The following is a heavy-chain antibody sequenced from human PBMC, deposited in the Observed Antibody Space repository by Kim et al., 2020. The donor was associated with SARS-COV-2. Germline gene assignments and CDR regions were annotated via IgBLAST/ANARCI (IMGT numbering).Heavy chain of an antibody. CDR2: IYYSGST. V-gene: IGHV4-39*01. Sequence: SETLSLTCTVSGGSISSSSYYWGWIRQPPGKGLEWIGSIYYSGSTYYNPSLKSRVTISVDTSKNQFSLKLSSVTAADTAVYYCARHNLRKRGYSGQIDYWGQGTLVTVSS. CDR1: GGSISSSSYY. CDR3: ARHNLRKRGYSGQIDY. D-gene: IGHD5-12*01. J-gene: IGHJ4*02.